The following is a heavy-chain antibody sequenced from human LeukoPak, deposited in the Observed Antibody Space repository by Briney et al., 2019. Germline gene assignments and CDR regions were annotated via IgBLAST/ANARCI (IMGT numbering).Heavy chain of an antibody. V-gene: IGHV1-2*02. J-gene: IGHJ6*03. CDR2: TNPNSGGT. CDR3: YSSSPTSDYYYYYMDV. D-gene: IGHD6-6*01. Sequence: ASVKVCCKASGYTFTGYYMHWVRQAPGQGLEWMGWTNPNSGGTNFQGRVTMNRDTSISTAYMELSRLRSDDTAVYYCYSSSPTSDYYYYYMDVWGKGTTVTVSS. CDR1: GYTFTGYY.